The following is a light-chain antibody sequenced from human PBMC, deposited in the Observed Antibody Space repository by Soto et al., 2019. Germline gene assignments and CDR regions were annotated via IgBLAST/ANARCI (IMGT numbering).Light chain of an antibody. J-gene: IGLJ3*02. Sequence: QTVVTQPPSASGTPGQRVTISCSGSSSNIGSSNVNWYRQFPGTAPKFLIFSDNQRPSGVPERFSGSKSGTSASLAISGLQSEDEADYYCAAWDDSLNAWVFGGGTKVTVL. CDR1: SSNIGSSN. V-gene: IGLV1-44*01. CDR2: SDN. CDR3: AAWDDSLNAWV.